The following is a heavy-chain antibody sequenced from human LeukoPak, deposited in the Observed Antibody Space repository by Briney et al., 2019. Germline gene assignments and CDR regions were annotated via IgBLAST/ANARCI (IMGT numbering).Heavy chain of an antibody. V-gene: IGHV4-34*01. Sequence: SETLSLTCAVSGGPFSGYFWSCIRQSSGKGLEWIGEIHNSGTTNYNPSLNSRVTISEDTSKNQFYLNLSSVTAADTAVYYCARRYYYNLGSFPFDFWGQGTLVTVPS. CDR3: ARRYYYNLGSFPFDF. J-gene: IGHJ4*02. D-gene: IGHD3-10*01. CDR2: IHNSGTT. CDR1: GGPFSGYF.